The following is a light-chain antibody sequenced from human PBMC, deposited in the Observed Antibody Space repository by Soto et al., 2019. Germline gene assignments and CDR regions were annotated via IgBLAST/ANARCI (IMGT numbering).Light chain of an antibody. Sequence: EILLTHSPGTLSLSPAHRATLYCSASQSLGSGYLAWYRQKPGQAPRILIYAASSRATGVPDRFSGSGSGTDFSLTISRLEPEDFAVYYCQQYDTSPRTFGQGTKVDIK. CDR3: QQYDTSPRT. J-gene: IGKJ1*01. CDR1: QSLGSGY. V-gene: IGKV3-20*01. CDR2: AAS.